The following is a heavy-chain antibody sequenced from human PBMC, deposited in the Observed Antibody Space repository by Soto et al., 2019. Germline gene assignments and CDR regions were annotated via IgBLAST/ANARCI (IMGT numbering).Heavy chain of an antibody. CDR3: TTVVRNSSSSWYSPLPRSLRNYYYYGMDV. J-gene: IGHJ6*02. V-gene: IGHV3-15*07. CDR1: GFTFSNAW. Sequence: GGSLRLSCAASGFTFSNAWMNWVRQAPGKGLEWVGRIKSKTDGGTTDYAAPVKGRFTISRDDSKNTLYLQMNSLKTEDTAVYYCTTVVRNSSSSWYSPLPRSLRNYYYYGMDVWGQGTTVTVSS. CDR2: IKSKTDGGTT. D-gene: IGHD6-13*01.